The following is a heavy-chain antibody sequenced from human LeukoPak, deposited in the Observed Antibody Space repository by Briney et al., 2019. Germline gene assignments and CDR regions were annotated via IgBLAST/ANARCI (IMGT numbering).Heavy chain of an antibody. V-gene: IGHV1-3*01. J-gene: IGHJ4*02. D-gene: IGHD2-2*01. CDR3: ARVKPCTTNTCYAGFDY. CDR1: GYTFTRYA. CDR2: INAGNGNT. Sequence: ASVKVSCKASGYTFTRYALHWVRPAPGQRLEWMGWINAGNGNTKYSQKFQGRVTITRDTSASTAYMELSSLRSEDTAIYYCARVKPCTTNTCYAGFDYWGQGTLVTVSS.